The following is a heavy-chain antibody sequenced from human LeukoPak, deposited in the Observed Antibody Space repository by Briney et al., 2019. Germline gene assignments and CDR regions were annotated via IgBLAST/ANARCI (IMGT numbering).Heavy chain of an antibody. V-gene: IGHV3-23*01. Sequence: GGSLRLSCAASGFTFSSYAMSWVRQAPGKGLEWVSAISGSGGSTYYADSVKGRFTISRDNSKNTLYLQMNSLRAEDTAVYYCAKSINYYDSSGYLGEDAFDIWGQGTMVTVSS. D-gene: IGHD3-22*01. CDR2: ISGSGGST. CDR3: AKSINYYDSSGYLGEDAFDI. CDR1: GFTFSSYA. J-gene: IGHJ3*02.